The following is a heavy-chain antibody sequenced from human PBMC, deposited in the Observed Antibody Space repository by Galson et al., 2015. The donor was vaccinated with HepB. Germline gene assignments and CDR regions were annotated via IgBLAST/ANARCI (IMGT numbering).Heavy chain of an antibody. CDR2: ISYDGSNK. D-gene: IGHD6-13*01. V-gene: IGHV3-30*03. Sequence: SLRISCAASGFTFSRSGMHWVRQAPGKGLEWVAVISYDGSNKYYADSVKGRFTISRDNSNNTLYLQMNSLRAADTAVYYCARHAYSSSLYPDDSERIDYWGQGTLVTVSS. CDR1: GFTFSRSG. CDR3: ARHAYSSSLYPDDSERIDY. J-gene: IGHJ4*02.